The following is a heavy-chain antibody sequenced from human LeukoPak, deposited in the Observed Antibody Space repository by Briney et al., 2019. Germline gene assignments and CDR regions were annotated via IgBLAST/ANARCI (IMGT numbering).Heavy chain of an antibody. Sequence: PSETLSLTCTVSGGSISSGDYYWSWIRQPPGKGLEWIGYIYYSGSTYYNPSLKSRVTISVDTSKNQFSLKLSSVTAADTAVYYCAREGFSGWPYWYFDLWGRGTLVTVSS. CDR2: IYYSGST. J-gene: IGHJ2*01. CDR3: AREGFSGWPYWYFDL. D-gene: IGHD6-19*01. V-gene: IGHV4-30-4*08. CDR1: GGSISSGDYY.